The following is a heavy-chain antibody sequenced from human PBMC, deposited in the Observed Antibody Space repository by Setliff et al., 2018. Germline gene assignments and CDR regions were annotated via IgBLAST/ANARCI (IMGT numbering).Heavy chain of an antibody. J-gene: IGHJ3*02. CDR3: ARQRYYDTTGKAFDI. D-gene: IGHD3-22*01. CDR2: IWYDGSNK. CDR1: GFTFSSYG. Sequence: LSLSCAASGFTFSSYGMHWVRQAPGKGLEWVAVIWYDGSNKYYADSVKGRFTISRDKAHHSLFLQMNSLRAEDTAVYYCARQRYYDTTGKAFDIWGQGTMVTVSS. V-gene: IGHV3-33*01.